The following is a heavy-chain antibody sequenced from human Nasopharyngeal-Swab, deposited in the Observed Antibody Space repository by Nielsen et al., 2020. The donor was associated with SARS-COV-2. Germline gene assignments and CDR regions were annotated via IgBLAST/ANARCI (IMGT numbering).Heavy chain of an antibody. J-gene: IGHJ6*02. CDR1: GFTFSSYA. CDR2: IYSGGSST. D-gene: IGHD3-3*01. CDR3: AKGPNYDFWSGYPDHYGMDV. Sequence: ESLKISCAASGFTFSSYAMSWVRQAPGKGLEWVAVIYSGGSSTYYADSVKGRFTISRDNSKNTLYLQMNSLRAEDTAVYYCAKGPNYDFWSGYPDHYGMDVWGQGTTVTVSS. V-gene: IGHV3-23*03.